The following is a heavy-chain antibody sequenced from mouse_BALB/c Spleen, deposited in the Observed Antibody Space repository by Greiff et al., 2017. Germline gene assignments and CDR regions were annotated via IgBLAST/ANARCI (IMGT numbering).Heavy chain of an antibody. Sequence: EVQLVESGGGLVKPGGSLKLSCAASGFTFSDYYMYWVRQTPEKRLEWVANISDGGSYTYYPDSVKGRFTISRDNAKNNLYLQMSSLKSEDTAMYYGARGLYYYGSSPAWFAYWGQGTLVTVSA. CDR3: ARGLYYYGSSPAWFAY. CDR2: ISDGGSYT. D-gene: IGHD1-1*01. J-gene: IGHJ3*01. V-gene: IGHV5-4*02. CDR1: GFTFSDYY.